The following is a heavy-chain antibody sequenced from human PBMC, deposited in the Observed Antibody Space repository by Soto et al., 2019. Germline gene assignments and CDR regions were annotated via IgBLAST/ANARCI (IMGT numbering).Heavy chain of an antibody. V-gene: IGHV3-23*01. D-gene: IGHD5-12*01. CDR3: AKGSGYDYTYYYHCYMDV. CDR1: GFTFINYA. CDR2: ISGAGGST. J-gene: IGHJ6*03. Sequence: GGSLRLSFAASGFTFINYAMSWVRQAPGKGLEWVSSISGAGGSTYYADSVKGRFTISRDNSKNTLYLQVNSLRADGTAVYYCAKGSGYDYTYYYHCYMDVWGKGTTVTVSS.